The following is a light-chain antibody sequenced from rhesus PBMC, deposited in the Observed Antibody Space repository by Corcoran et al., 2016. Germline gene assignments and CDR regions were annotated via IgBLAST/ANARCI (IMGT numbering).Light chain of an antibody. CDR1: QGISSW. V-gene: IGKV1-21*01. CDR3: LQYNNRPYT. CDR2: KSS. J-gene: IGKJ2*01. Sequence: DIQMTQSPSSLSAFVGDTVTITCQASQGISSWLAWYQQKPGKGPKLLIFKSSSLQSGVPSRFSGSGSGTDFTLTLSSLQPDDFATYSCLQYNNRPYTFGQGTKVEIK.